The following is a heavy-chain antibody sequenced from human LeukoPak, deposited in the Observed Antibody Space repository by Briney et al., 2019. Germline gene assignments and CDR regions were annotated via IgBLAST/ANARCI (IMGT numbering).Heavy chain of an antibody. CDR2: ISGSGGST. J-gene: IGHJ4*02. Sequence: GGSLRLSCAASGFTFSSYGMSWVRQAPGKGLEWVSAISGSGGSTYYADSVKGRFTISRDNSKNTLYLQMYSLRAEDTAVYYCAKVIRSSGYFDYWGQGTLVTVSS. CDR1: GFTFSSYG. D-gene: IGHD6-19*01. CDR3: AKVIRSSGYFDY. V-gene: IGHV3-23*01.